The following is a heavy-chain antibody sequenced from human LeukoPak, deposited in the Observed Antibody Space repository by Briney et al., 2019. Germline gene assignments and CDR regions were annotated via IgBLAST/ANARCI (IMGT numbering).Heavy chain of an antibody. CDR2: ISYDGGNK. J-gene: IGHJ5*02. Sequence: GGSLRLSCAASGFTFSSYGMHWVRQAPGKGLEWVAVISYDGGNKYYADSVKGRFTISRDNSKNTLYLQMNSLRAEDTAVYYCAKERTVDTAMVMDNNWFDPWGQGTLVTVSS. V-gene: IGHV3-30*18. CDR1: GFTFSSYG. CDR3: AKERTVDTAMVMDNNWFDP. D-gene: IGHD5-18*01.